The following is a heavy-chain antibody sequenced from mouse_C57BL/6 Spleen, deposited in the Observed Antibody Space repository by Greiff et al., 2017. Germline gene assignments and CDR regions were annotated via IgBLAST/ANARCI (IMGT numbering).Heavy chain of an antibody. CDR1: GYAFSSSW. CDR3: GPQLTGTGFAY. CDR2: IYPGDGDT. J-gene: IGHJ3*01. Sequence: QVQLKQSGPELVKPGASVKISCKASGYAFSSSWMNWVKQRPGKGLEWIGRIYPGDGDTNYNGKFKGKATLTADKSSSTAYMQLSSLTSEDSAVYFCGPQLTGTGFAYWGKGTLVTVSA. D-gene: IGHD4-1*01. V-gene: IGHV1-82*01.